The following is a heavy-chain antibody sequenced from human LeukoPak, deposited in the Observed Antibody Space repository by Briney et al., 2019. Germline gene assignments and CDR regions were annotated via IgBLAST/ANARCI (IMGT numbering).Heavy chain of an antibody. Sequence: SETLSLTCTVSGGSISSSSYYWGWIRQPPGKGLEWIGSIYYSGSTYYNPSLKSRVTMSVDTSKNQFSLKLSSVTAADTAVYYCARYRSSGWYDAFDIWGQGTMVTVSS. V-gene: IGHV4-39*07. J-gene: IGHJ3*02. D-gene: IGHD6-19*01. CDR1: GGSISSSSYY. CDR3: ARYRSSGWYDAFDI. CDR2: IYYSGST.